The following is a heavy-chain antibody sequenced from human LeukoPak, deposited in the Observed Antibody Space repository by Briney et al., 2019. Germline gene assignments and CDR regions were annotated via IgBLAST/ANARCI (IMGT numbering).Heavy chain of an antibody. D-gene: IGHD2-15*01. CDR1: GFTFSSYA. CDR2: ISYDGSNK. CDR3: ASLEIVVMVAVPFESNWFDP. Sequence: GGSLRLSCAASGFTFSSYAMHWVRQAPGKGLEWVAVISYDGSNKYYVDSVKGRFTISRDNSKNALYLQMNSLRAEDTAVYYCASLEIVVMVAVPFESNWFDPWGQGTLVTVSS. V-gene: IGHV3-30-3*01. J-gene: IGHJ5*02.